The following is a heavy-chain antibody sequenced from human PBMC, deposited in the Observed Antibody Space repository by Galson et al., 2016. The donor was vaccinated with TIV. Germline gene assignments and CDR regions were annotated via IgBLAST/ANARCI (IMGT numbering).Heavy chain of an antibody. J-gene: IGHJ6*02. CDR2: ISSTSNYI. D-gene: IGHD7-27*01. V-gene: IGHV3-21*01. CDR3: ARTGNYYHYAMDV. Sequence: SLRLSCAASGFTFSTYWMHWVRQAPGKGLEWVSSISSTSNYIYYGDPVKGRFTISRDNAENSLHLHMNSLRAEDTAIYFCARTGNYYHYAMDVWGQGTTVTVSS. CDR1: GFTFSTYW.